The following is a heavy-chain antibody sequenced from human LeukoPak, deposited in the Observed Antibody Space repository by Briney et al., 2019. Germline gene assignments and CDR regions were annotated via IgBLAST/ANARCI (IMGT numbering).Heavy chain of an antibody. CDR2: ISSSGSTI. CDR1: GFTFSSYE. J-gene: IGHJ4*02. D-gene: IGHD4-17*01. CDR3: EKDANGDYPLYFDY. Sequence: GGPLRLSCAASGFTFSSYEMNWVRQAPGKGLEWVSYISSSGSTIYYADSVKGRFTISRDNSKNTLYLQMNSLRAEDTAVYYCEKDANGDYPLYFDYWGQGALVTVSS. V-gene: IGHV3-48*03.